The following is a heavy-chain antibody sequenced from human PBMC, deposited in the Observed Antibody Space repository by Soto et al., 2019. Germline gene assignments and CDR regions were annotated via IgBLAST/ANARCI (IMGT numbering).Heavy chain of an antibody. Sequence: QVQLQESGPGLVKPSGTLSLTCAVSGGSISSSNWWSWVRQPPGKGLEWIGAIYHSGSTNYNPSLKSRLTISVDKTKTQCSLNLSPVPAADTAVYYCARVCPLPGAGGEFDYWGQGTLVAVSS. CDR1: GGSISSSNW. V-gene: IGHV4-4*02. D-gene: IGHD3-16*01. J-gene: IGHJ4*02. CDR2: IYHSGST. CDR3: ARVCPLPGAGGEFDY.